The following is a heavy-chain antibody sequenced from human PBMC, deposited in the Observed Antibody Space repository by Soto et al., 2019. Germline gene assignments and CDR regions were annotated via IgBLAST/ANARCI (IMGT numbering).Heavy chain of an antibody. D-gene: IGHD6-13*01. CDR1: GGSLPGGGYY. V-gene: IGHV4-31*03. J-gene: IGHJ6*02. CDR2: IYYSGST. Sequence: ASETLSPPCTVSGGSLPGGGYYWSWIRPPPGMGLEWIGYIYYSGSTYYNPSLKSRVTISVDTSKNQFSLKLSSVTAADTAVYYCASRPYSSSWYSYYGMDVWGQGTTVTVSS. CDR3: ASRPYSSSWYSYYGMDV.